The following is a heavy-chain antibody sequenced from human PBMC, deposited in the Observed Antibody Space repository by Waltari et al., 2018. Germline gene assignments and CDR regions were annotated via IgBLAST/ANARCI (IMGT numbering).Heavy chain of an antibody. V-gene: IGHV1-18*01. CDR1: GYTFSNYG. CDR2: ISPYNYEP. D-gene: IGHD2-15*01. CDR3: VRDRDPANPTPTNNFFDP. J-gene: IGHJ5*02. Sequence: AQLEQSGAELKMPGASVKVPCKSSGYTFSNYGLPWVRQSPGQGLEWMGWISPYNYEPQYTQKLQGRFTMTTDTLLNTAYMELRSLTSDDTAVYYCVRDRDPANPTPTNNFFDPWGQGTLVTVSA.